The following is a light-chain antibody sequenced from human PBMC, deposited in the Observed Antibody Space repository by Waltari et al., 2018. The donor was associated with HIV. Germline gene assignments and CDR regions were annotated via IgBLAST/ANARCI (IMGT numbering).Light chain of an antibody. CDR3: MQRIEFPIT. V-gene: IGKV2-40*01. CDR2: TLS. J-gene: IGKJ5*01. CDR1: QSLSDRDDGNTY. Sequence: DIVMTQSPLSLAVTPGEPASISCKSSQSLSDRDDGNTYLDWFLQKPGQSPHLLIHTLSSRASGVPDRFSGSGSGTDFKLQITRVEAEDVGIYYCMQRIEFPITFGQGTRLEIK.